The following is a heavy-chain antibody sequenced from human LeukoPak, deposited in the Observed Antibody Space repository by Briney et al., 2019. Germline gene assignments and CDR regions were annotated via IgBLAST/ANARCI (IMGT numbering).Heavy chain of an antibody. CDR3: ARLPAAIIFDY. D-gene: IGHD2-2*01. CDR1: GGSISSSSYY. J-gene: IGHJ4*02. V-gene: IGHV4-39*01. CDR2: IYYSGST. Sequence: SETLSHTCTVSGGSISSSSYYWGWIRQPPGKGLEWIGSIYYSGSTYYNPSLKSRVTISVDTSKNQFSLKLSSVTAADTAVYYCARLPAAIIFDYWGQGTLVTVSS.